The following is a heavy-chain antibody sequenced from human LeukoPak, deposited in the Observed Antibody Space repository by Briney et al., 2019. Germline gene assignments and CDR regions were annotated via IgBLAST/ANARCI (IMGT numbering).Heavy chain of an antibody. CDR2: IKSDGTTT. J-gene: IGHJ4*02. V-gene: IGHV3-74*01. CDR3: ARGGIKGTFDY. Sequence: GGSLRPSCAASGFTFSNYWMHWVRQAPGEGLLWVSLIKSDGTTTSYADSVKGRFTISRDNAKNTLYLQMNSLRAEDTAVYYCARGGIKGTFDYWGQATLVTVSS. CDR1: GFTFSNYW. D-gene: IGHD2-21*01.